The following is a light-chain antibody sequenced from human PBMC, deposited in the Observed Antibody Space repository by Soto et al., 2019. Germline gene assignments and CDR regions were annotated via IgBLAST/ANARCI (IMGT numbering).Light chain of an antibody. CDR2: AAS. CDR3: QHSYSTPRT. J-gene: IGKJ1*01. CDR1: QSISSY. V-gene: IGKV1-39*01. Sequence: DIQMTQSPSSLSASVGDRVTITCRASQSISSYLNWYQQKPGKAPKLLIYAASSLQSGVPSRFSGSGSGTDFTLTISSPQPEDFATYYCQHSYSTPRTFGQGTKVEIK.